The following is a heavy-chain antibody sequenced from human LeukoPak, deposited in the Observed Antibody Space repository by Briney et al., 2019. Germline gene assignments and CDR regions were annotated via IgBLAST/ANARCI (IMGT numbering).Heavy chain of an antibody. CDR2: ISSSSSTI. Sequence: GGSLRLSCAASGFTFSSYSMNWVRQAPGKGLEWVSYISSSSSTIYYADSVKGRFTISRDNAKNSLYLQMNSLRAEDTAVYYCARGSERWLQLIRFDYWGQGTLVTVSS. CDR1: GFTFSSYS. D-gene: IGHD5-24*01. J-gene: IGHJ4*02. CDR3: ARGSERWLQLIRFDY. V-gene: IGHV3-48*01.